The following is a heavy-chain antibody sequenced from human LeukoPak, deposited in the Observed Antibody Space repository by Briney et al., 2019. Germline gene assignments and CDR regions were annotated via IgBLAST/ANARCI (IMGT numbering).Heavy chain of an antibody. CDR2: ISGSGGST. CDR3: ARRPYSDTSGRLSDV. J-gene: IGHJ6*02. D-gene: IGHD3-22*01. CDR1: GFTFSSYA. V-gene: IGHV3-23*01. Sequence: GGSLRLSCAASGFTFSSYAMSWVRQAPGKGLEWVSVISGSGGSTYSADSVKGRFTISRDNSKNTLYLQMNSLRDEDTAVYFCARRPYSDTSGRLSDVWGQGTTVTVSS.